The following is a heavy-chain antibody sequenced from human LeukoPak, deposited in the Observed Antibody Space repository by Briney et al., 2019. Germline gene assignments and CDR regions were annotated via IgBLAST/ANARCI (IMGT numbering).Heavy chain of an antibody. CDR3: ARGREGLAYFDY. CDR1: GGTFSSYA. V-gene: IGHV1-2*02. CDR2: IDPNSGGT. Sequence: ASVKVSCKASGGTFSSYAISWVRQAPGQGLEWMGWIDPNSGGTDYAQKFRGRVTMTRDTSTSTAYMDLSSLISDDTAVYYCARGREGLAYFDYWGQGTLVTVSS. D-gene: IGHD3/OR15-3a*01. J-gene: IGHJ4*02.